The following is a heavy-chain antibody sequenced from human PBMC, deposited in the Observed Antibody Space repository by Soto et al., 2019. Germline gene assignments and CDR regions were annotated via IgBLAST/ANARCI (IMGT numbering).Heavy chain of an antibody. CDR3: ARTGYSSPSAFDD. D-gene: IGHD4-4*01. CDR2: IIPIFGTA. CDR1: GGTFSSYA. V-gene: IGHV1-69*13. Sequence: SVKVSCKASGGTFSSYAISWVRQAPGQGLEWMGGIIPIFGTANYAQKFQGRVTITADESTSTAYMELSSLRSEDTAVYYCARTGYSSPSAFDDRGQGTLVTVYS. J-gene: IGHJ4*02.